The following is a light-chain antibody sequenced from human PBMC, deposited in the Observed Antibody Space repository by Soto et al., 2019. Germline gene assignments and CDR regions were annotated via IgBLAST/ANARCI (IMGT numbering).Light chain of an antibody. CDR1: QSVSNNY. Sequence: EIVLTQSPGTLSLSPGERATLYCRASQSVSNNYLAWYQQKPGQAPRLLIYGASNRATGIPDRFSGSGSGTDFTLTISRLEPEDFAVYYCQQYGSSGTCGQGTRWIS. J-gene: IGKJ1*01. CDR2: GAS. CDR3: QQYGSSGT. V-gene: IGKV3-20*01.